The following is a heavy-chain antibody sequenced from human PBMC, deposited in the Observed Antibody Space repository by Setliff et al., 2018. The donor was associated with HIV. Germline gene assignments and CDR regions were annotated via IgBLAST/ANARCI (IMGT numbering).Heavy chain of an antibody. CDR3: AKQPGGHSFFDH. CDR1: GDFSNIQW. CDR2: IHHSGST. J-gene: IGHJ4*02. D-gene: IGHD1-1*01. V-gene: IGHV4-59*11. Sequence: SETLSLTCTVSGDFSNIQWWTWMRQSPGLGLQWIGSIHHSGSTYYDPSLKNRVTLSVDTSNNQVSLTLTSVTAADMAVYYCAKQPGGHSFFDHWGQGILVTVSS.